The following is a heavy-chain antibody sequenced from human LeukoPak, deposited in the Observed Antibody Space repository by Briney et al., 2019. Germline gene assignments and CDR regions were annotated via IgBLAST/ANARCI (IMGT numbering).Heavy chain of an antibody. J-gene: IGHJ4*02. CDR3: TKEDSGYDSIDY. Sequence: GGSLRLSCAASGFTFSSAWMSWVRQVPGKGLEWVGRIKSKTDGGTTDYAAPVKGRFTISRDDSKNTLYLQMNSLKTEDTAVYYCTKEDSGYDSIDYWGQGTLVTVSS. CDR1: GFTFSSAW. CDR2: IKSKTDGGTT. D-gene: IGHD5-12*01. V-gene: IGHV3-15*01.